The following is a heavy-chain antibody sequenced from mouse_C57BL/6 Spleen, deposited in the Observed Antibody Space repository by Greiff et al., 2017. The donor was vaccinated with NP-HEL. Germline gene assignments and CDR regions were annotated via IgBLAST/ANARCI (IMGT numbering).Heavy chain of an antibody. D-gene: IGHD2-3*01. V-gene: IGHV1-54*01. J-gene: IGHJ2*01. CDR3: AIFYDGYYDD. Sequence: QVQLQQSGAELVRPGTSVKVSCKASGYAFTNYLIEWVKQRPGQGLEWIGVINPGSGGTNYNEKFKGKATLTADKSSSTAYMQHSSLTSEDSAVYGCAIFYDGYYDDWGKGTTLTVAS. CDR2: INPGSGGT. CDR1: GYAFTNYL.